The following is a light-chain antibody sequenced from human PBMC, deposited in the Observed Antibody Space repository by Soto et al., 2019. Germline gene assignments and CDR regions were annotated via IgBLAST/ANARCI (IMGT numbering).Light chain of an antibody. V-gene: IGKV3-20*01. CDR3: QQYGYSPT. CDR1: QSVTSSY. J-gene: IGKJ4*01. Sequence: EILLTQSPGTLSLSPGERSTISCRASQSVTSSYLAWYQQKPGQAPRLLIYAASSRATGIPDRFSGSGSGTHFTLTISRMEPEEFAVDYCQQYGYSPTCGGVTKVDI. CDR2: AAS.